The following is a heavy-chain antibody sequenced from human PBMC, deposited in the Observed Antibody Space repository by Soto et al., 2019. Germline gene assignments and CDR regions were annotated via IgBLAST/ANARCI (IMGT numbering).Heavy chain of an antibody. CDR3: ATEGEMSGASDWAVYFDH. Sequence: EMQLVESGGGLVEPGGSLRLSCAASGFAFSHVWMTWVRQAPGKGLEWVGRIKRKSDHGTTDYAAAVKGRFTISRDDSKNTLYLQMDSLKSEDTAVYYCATEGEMSGASDWAVYFDHWGRGTLVTVSS. V-gene: IGHV3-15*01. CDR1: GFAFSHVW. D-gene: IGHD2-15*01. CDR2: IKRKSDHGTT. J-gene: IGHJ4*01.